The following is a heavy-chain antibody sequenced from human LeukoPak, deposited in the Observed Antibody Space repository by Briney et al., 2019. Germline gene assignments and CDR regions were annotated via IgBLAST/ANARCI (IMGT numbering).Heavy chain of an antibody. J-gene: IGHJ4*02. CDR3: ARDGNYRFDY. D-gene: IGHD3-16*02. CDR2: IWYDGSKT. Sequence: GGSLRLSCAASGFTFSSYGMHWVRQAPGKGLEWVAVIWYDGSKTYYTDSVKGRFTISRDSSKKTLYLQMNSLRAEDTAVYYCARDGNYRFDYWGQGTLVTVSS. V-gene: IGHV3-33*01. CDR1: GFTFSSYG.